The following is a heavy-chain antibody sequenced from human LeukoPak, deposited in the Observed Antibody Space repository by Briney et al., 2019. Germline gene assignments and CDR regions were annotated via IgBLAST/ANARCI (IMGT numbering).Heavy chain of an antibody. CDR3: ARHRITTRDDAFDI. D-gene: IGHD4-11*01. V-gene: IGHV4-39*01. CDR1: GGSISSSSYY. J-gene: IGHJ3*02. CDR2: IYYSGST. Sequence: SETLSLTCTVSGGSISSSSYYWGGIRQPPGKGLEWIGSIYYSGSTHYNPSLKSRVTITVDTSKNLFPLKLSSVTAADTAVYYCARHRITTRDDAFDIWGQGTMVTVSS.